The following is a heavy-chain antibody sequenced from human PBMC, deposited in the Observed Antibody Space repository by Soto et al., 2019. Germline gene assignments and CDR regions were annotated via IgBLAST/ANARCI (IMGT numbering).Heavy chain of an antibody. CDR1: GGTFSTSA. V-gene: IGHV1-69*12. Sequence: QVQLVQSGAEVKKPGSSVKVSCKASGGTFSTSAISWVRQAPGQGLEWVGGIMPVFPTPDYAQNFQGRVTITADESTTTGYLELTSPRADDTAVDYWGRDKDRLQLGGNYYSILDVWGQGTAITVSS. J-gene: IGHJ6*02. CDR3: GRDKDRLQLGGNYYSILDV. CDR2: IMPVFPTP. D-gene: IGHD1-1*01.